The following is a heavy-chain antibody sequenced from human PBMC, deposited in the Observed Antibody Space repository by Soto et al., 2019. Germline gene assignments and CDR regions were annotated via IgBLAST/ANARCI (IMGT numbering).Heavy chain of an antibody. CDR3: ARLKVSHDSSGYLDY. CDR2: IYPGDSDT. CDR1: GYSFTSYW. J-gene: IGHJ4*02. V-gene: IGHV5-51*01. D-gene: IGHD3-22*01. Sequence: GESMKISCNGSGYSFTSYWIGWVRQMAGKGLEWMGIIYPGDSDTRYSPSFQGQVTISADKSISTAYLQWSSLKASDTAMYYCARLKVSHDSSGYLDYWGQGTLFTVS.